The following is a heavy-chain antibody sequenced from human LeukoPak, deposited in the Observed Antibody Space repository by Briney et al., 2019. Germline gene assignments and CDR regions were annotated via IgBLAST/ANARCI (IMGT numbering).Heavy chain of an antibody. J-gene: IGHJ6*03. CDR2: IYTSGST. CDR3: ARVLAFTIFGVVTYYYYYMDV. D-gene: IGHD3-3*01. CDR1: GGSISSYY. Sequence: SETLSLTCTVSGGSISSYYWSWIRQPAGKGLEWIGRIYTSGSTNYNPSLKSRVTMSVDTSKNQFSLKLSSVTAADTAVYYCARVLAFTIFGVVTYYYYYMDVWGKGTMVTVSS. V-gene: IGHV4-4*07.